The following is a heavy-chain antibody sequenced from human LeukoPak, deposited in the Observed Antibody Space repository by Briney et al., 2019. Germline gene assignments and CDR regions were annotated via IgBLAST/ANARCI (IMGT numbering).Heavy chain of an antibody. D-gene: IGHD3-22*01. CDR1: GYSFTNYW. CDR2: IYPGDSDT. J-gene: IGHJ4*02. CDR3: ARRSHFDRPDF. V-gene: IGHV5-51*01. Sequence: GESLKISCKGSGYSFTNYWIGWVRQMPGKGLEGMGVIYPGDSDTRYSPVFQGQVTISADKSLSTAYLQWSSLNPPDSAMYYCARRSHFDRPDFWGQGTLVTVSS.